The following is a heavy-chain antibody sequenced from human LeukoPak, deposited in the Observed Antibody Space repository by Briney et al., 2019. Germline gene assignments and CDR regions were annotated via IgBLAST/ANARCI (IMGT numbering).Heavy chain of an antibody. D-gene: IGHD4-23*01. CDR2: ISSSSYI. CDR1: GFTFSSYS. Sequence: GGSLRLSCAASGFTFSSYSMNWVRQAPGKGLEWVSSISSSSYIYYADSVKGRFTISRDNAKNSLYLQMNSLRAEDTAVYYCARGQTVADDAFDIWGQGTMVTVSS. CDR3: ARGQTVADDAFDI. V-gene: IGHV3-21*01. J-gene: IGHJ3*02.